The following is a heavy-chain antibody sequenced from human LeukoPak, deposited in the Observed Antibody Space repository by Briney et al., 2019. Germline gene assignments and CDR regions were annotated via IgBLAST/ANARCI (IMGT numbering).Heavy chain of an antibody. Sequence: GASVKLSCNASGYSFIGYYMHWMRQAPGQGIEWMGWINPNSGNTDYAQKFQGRVTMTRDTSISTAYMELSSLRSDDSAVYYCARDGRQLLFDYWGQGTLVTVSS. CDR2: INPNSGNT. CDR1: GYSFIGYY. J-gene: IGHJ4*02. CDR3: ARDGRQLLFDY. D-gene: IGHD2-2*01. V-gene: IGHV1-2*02.